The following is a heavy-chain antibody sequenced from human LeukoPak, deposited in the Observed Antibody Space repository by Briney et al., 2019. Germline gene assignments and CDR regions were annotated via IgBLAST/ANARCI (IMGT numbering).Heavy chain of an antibody. CDR1: GFTFSSYA. CDR3: AKRIGGVNSFDH. D-gene: IGHD3-16*01. J-gene: IGHJ4*02. Sequence: GRSLRLSCAGSGFTFSSYAMSWVRQGPGKGLERVSVISGSSDTTYYADSVKGRFIISRDNSKNTLYLQMNSLRAEDTAVYYCAKRIGGVNSFDHWGQGTLVTVSS. V-gene: IGHV3-23*01. CDR2: ISGSSDTT.